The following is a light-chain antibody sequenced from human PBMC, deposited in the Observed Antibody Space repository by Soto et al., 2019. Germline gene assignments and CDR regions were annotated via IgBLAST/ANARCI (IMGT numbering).Light chain of an antibody. CDR3: QQYNNWPR. CDR1: QSVSSN. CDR2: GAS. V-gene: IGKV3-15*01. J-gene: IGKJ4*01. Sequence: EIVMTQSPATLSVSPGERATLSCRASQSVSSNLAWYQQKPGQAPRLLIYGASTRATGIPARFSGSGSGTEFTLTISSLQSEDFAVYYCQQYNNWPRXGGGTKV.